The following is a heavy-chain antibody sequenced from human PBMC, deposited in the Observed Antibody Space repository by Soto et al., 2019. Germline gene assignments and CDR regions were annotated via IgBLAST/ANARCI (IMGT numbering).Heavy chain of an antibody. CDR2: IYSGGST. Sequence: PXVSLRLSCAASGFTFSSNYMSWVRQAPGKGLEWVSVIYSGGSTYYADSVKGRFTISRDNSKNTLYLQMNSLRAEDTAVYYCAINTGGRGEPEYFQHWGQRTLVTVSS. J-gene: IGHJ1*01. D-gene: IGHD4-17*01. V-gene: IGHV3-53*01. CDR3: AINTGGRGEPEYFQH. CDR1: GFTFSSNY.